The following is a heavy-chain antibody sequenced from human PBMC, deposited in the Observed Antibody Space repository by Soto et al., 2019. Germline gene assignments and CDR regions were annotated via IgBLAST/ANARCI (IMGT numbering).Heavy chain of an antibody. CDR1: GYTFTSYA. D-gene: IGHD2-21*02. J-gene: IGHJ4*02. Sequence: QVQLVQSVAEEKKPGASVKVSCKASGYTFTSYAMHWVRQAPGQRLEWMGWINAGNGNTKYSQKFQGRVTITRDTSASTAYRELSSLRSEDTAVYYCARSIVVVTAIDYWGQGTLVTVSS. CDR3: ARSIVVVTAIDY. V-gene: IGHV1-3*05. CDR2: INAGNGNT.